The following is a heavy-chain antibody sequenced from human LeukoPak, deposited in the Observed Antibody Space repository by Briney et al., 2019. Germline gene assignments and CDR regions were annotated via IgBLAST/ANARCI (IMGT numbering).Heavy chain of an antibody. CDR2: IYYSGST. CDR3: ARDRGYWFDP. D-gene: IGHD3-10*01. V-gene: IGHV4-59*01. Sequence: SETLSLTCTVSGVSISGSYWSWIRQLPGKGLEWIGYIYYSGSTNYNPSLKSRVTISVDTSKNQFSLKLSSVTAADTAVYYCARDRGYWFDPWGQGTLVTVSS. CDR1: GVSISGSY. J-gene: IGHJ5*02.